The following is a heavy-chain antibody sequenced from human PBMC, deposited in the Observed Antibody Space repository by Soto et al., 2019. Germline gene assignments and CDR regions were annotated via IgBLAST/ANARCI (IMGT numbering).Heavy chain of an antibody. D-gene: IGHD6-13*01. V-gene: IGHV1-18*01. J-gene: IGHJ6*02. CDR2: ISAYNGNT. CDR3: ARAAAAAFYYYYGMDV. Sequence: QVKLVQSGAEVKKPGASVKVSCKASGYTFTSYGISWVRQAPGQGLEWMGWISAYNGNTNYAQKLQGRVTMTTDTSTSTAYMELRSLRSDDTAVYYCARAAAAAFYYYYGMDVWGQGTTVTVSS. CDR1: GYTFTSYG.